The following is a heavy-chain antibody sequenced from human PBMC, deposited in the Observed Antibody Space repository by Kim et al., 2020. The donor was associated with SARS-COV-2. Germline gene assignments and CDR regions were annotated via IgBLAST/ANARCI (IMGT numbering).Heavy chain of an antibody. J-gene: IGHJ4*02. Sequence: SNGITSYIDSVKGRFTISRDNSKNTMYLQMNKLRAEDTALYFCARGVTYWGQGTLVTVSP. CDR2: SNGIT. CDR3: ARGVTY. D-gene: IGHD2-21*02. V-gene: IGHV3-23*01.